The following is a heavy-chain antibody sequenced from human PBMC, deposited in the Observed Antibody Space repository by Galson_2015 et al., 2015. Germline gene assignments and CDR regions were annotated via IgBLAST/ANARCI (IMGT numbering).Heavy chain of an antibody. CDR3: AKSTIFGVVIIRPGAFDI. Sequence: SLRLSCAASGFTFSSYAMSWVRQAPGKGLEWVSAISGSGGSTYYADSVKGRFTISRDNSKNTLYLQMNSLRAEDTAVYYCAKSTIFGVVIIRPGAFDIWGQGTMVTVSS. D-gene: IGHD3-3*01. V-gene: IGHV3-23*01. CDR2: ISGSGGST. CDR1: GFTFSSYA. J-gene: IGHJ3*02.